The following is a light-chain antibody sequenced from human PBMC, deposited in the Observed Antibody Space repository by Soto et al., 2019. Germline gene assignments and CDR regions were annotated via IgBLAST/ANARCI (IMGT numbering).Light chain of an antibody. CDR1: QSVRSN. Sequence: EMVMTQSPATLSVSPCERATLSCRASQSVRSNLAWYQQKPGQAPRLLIYGASTRATGIPARFSGSGSGTEFTLTISSLQSEDFAVYYCQQYNDWWTFGQGTKVDIK. CDR3: QQYNDWWT. J-gene: IGKJ1*01. CDR2: GAS. V-gene: IGKV3-15*01.